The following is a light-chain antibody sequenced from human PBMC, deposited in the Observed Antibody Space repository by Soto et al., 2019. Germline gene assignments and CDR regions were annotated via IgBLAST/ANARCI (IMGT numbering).Light chain of an antibody. Sequence: QSALTQPASVSGSPGQSITISCTGTSSDVGGYNYVSWYQQYPGKAPKLMIYDVSHRPSGVSNRFSGSKSGNTASLTISGLQAEDEADYYCSSYTSSHTVVFGGGTKLTVL. CDR1: SSDVGGYNY. V-gene: IGLV2-14*01. CDR2: DVS. CDR3: SSYTSSHTVV. J-gene: IGLJ2*01.